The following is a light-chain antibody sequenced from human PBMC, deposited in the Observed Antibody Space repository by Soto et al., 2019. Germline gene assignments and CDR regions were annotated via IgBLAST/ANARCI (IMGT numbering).Light chain of an antibody. J-gene: IGKJ4*01. Sequence: IVLTQSPGTLSLSPGERVTLSCRASQTVISDYIAWYRQKPGQAPRLLIYRASWRAAGTPDRFSGSGSGTDFTLPISRLEPEDFAVYPCQQYASSPITFGGGTKVEIK. CDR1: QTVISDY. V-gene: IGKV3-20*01. CDR2: RAS. CDR3: QQYASSPIT.